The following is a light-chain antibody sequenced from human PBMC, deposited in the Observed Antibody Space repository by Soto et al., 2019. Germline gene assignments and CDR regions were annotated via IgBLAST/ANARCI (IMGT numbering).Light chain of an antibody. V-gene: IGKV4-1*01. J-gene: IGKJ4*01. CDR3: QLYYSTPSLT. CDR1: QNVLKSSNNKNY. Sequence: DIVMTQSPDSLAVSLGERATINCKSSQNVLKSSNNKNYLAWYQQKPGQPPKLLIYWASTRESGVPDRFSGSGSGTDFTLTISSRQAEDVAVYYCQLYYSTPSLTFGGGTKVEIK. CDR2: WAS.